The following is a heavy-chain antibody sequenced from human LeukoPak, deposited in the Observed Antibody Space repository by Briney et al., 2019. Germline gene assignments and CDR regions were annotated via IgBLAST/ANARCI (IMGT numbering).Heavy chain of an antibody. D-gene: IGHD6-19*01. Sequence: SETLSLTCTVSGGSISSGSYYWSWIRQPAGKGLEWIGRIYTSGSTNYNPSLKSRVTISVDTSKNQFSLKLSSVTAADTAVCYCARGSGYSSGWYYFDYWGQGTLVTVSS. CDR1: GGSISSGSYY. CDR3: ARGSGYSSGWYYFDY. J-gene: IGHJ4*02. CDR2: IYTSGST. V-gene: IGHV4-61*02.